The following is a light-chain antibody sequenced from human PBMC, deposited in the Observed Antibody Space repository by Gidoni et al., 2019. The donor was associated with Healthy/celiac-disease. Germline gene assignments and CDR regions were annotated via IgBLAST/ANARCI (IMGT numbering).Light chain of an antibody. CDR2: AAS. V-gene: IGKV1-39*01. CDR3: QQSYSTPWT. CDR1: QSISSY. Sequence: DIQMTQSPFSRSASVGDRVTITCRASQSISSYLNWYQQKPGKAPKLLIYAASSLQSGVPSRFSGSGSGTDFTLTISSLQPEDFATYYCQQSYSTPWTFGQGTMVEIK. J-gene: IGKJ1*01.